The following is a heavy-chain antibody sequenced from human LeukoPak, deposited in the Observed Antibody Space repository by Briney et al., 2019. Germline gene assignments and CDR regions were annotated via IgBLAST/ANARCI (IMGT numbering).Heavy chain of an antibody. CDR3: ARDRTTSVT. D-gene: IGHD4-17*01. CDR2: IIPLLDKP. CDR1: GGNFNPYA. V-gene: IGHV1-69*04. J-gene: IGHJ4*02. Sequence: ASVKVSCKASGGNFNPYAITWVRQAPGQGLEWMGRIIPLLDKPNYAHQFQGRVTITADKSTSTAYMELNSLRSEDTAMCYCARDRTTSVTWGQGTLVTVSS.